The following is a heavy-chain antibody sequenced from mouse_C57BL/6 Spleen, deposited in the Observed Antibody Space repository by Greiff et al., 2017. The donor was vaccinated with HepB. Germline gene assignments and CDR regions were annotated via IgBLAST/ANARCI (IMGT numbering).Heavy chain of an antibody. J-gene: IGHJ4*01. CDR1: GYTFTDYY. CDR3: ARGYGYDDGYYAMDY. V-gene: IGHV1-76*01. D-gene: IGHD2-2*01. CDR2: IYPGSGNT. Sequence: VQLVESGAELVRPGASVKLSCKASGYTFTDYYINWVKQRPGQGLEWIARIYPGSGNTYYNEKFKGKATLTAEKSSSTAYMQLSSLTSEDSAVYFCARGYGYDDGYYAMDYWGQGTSVTVSS.